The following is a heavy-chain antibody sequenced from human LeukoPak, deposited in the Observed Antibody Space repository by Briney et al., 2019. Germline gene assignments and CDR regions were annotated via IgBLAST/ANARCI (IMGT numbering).Heavy chain of an antibody. V-gene: IGHV4-30-4*01. CDR1: GGSISSGDYY. CDR2: IYYSGST. CDR3: ARGLGRYCSSTRCYPI. Sequence: SETLSLTCTVSGGSISSGDYYWSWIRQPPGKGLEWIGYIYYSGSTYYNPSLKSRVTISVDTSKNQFSLKLNSVTAADTAVHYCARGLGRYCSSTRCYPIWGQGTMVTVSS. D-gene: IGHD2-2*01. J-gene: IGHJ3*02.